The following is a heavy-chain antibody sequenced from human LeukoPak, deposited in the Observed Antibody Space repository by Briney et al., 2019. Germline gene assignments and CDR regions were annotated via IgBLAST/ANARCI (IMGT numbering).Heavy chain of an antibody. CDR1: GFTFSSYW. CDR2: ISSSSSYI. V-gene: IGHV3-21*01. J-gene: IGHJ4*02. Sequence: PGGSLRLSCAASGFTFSSYWMNWVRQAPGKGLEWVSSISSSSSYIYYADSVKGRFTVSRDNAKNSLYLQMNSLRAEDTAVYYCAPTPKFYGSGSYYTDYWGQGTLVTVSS. D-gene: IGHD3-10*01. CDR3: APTPKFYGSGSYYTDY.